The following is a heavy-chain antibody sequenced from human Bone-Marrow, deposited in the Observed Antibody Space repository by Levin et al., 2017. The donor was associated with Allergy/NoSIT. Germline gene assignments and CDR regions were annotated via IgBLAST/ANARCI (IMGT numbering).Heavy chain of an antibody. Sequence: GASVKVSCKASGFTFTSYFMYWLRQAPGQGLEWMGVIDASAGSTTYAQRFQGRVTMTRDTSTSTLYMQLNSLTSEDTAVYYCARAPPPVGTTLYYFAQWGQGTLVTVSS. CDR2: IDASAGST. D-gene: IGHD1-26*01. J-gene: IGHJ4*02. V-gene: IGHV1-46*01. CDR3: ARAPPPVGTTLYYFAQ. CDR1: GFTFTSYF.